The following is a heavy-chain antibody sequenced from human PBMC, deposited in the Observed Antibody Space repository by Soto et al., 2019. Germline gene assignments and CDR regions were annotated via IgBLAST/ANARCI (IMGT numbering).Heavy chain of an antibody. CDR1: GGTFSSYA. Sequence: ASVKVSCKASGGTFSSYAISWVRQAPGQGLEWMGGIIPIFGTANYAQKFQGRVTITADESTSTAYMEPSSLRSEDTAVYYCARVAIAVAGIRAFDIWGQGTMVTVSS. CDR2: IIPIFGTA. D-gene: IGHD6-19*01. V-gene: IGHV1-69*13. J-gene: IGHJ3*02. CDR3: ARVAIAVAGIRAFDI.